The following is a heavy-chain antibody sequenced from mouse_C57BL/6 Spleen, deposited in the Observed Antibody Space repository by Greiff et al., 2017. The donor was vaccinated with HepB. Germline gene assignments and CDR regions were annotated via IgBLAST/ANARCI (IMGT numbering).Heavy chain of an antibody. V-gene: IGHV1-19*01. Sequence: EVQLQQSGPVLVKPGASVKMSCKASGYTFTDYYMNWVKQSHGKSLEWIGVINPYNGGTSYNQKFKGKATLTVDKSSSTAYMELNSLTSEDSAVYYCARGGNSGVYDYWGQGTTLTVSS. J-gene: IGHJ2*01. D-gene: IGHD2-1*01. CDR2: INPYNGGT. CDR1: GYTFTDYY. CDR3: ARGGNSGVYDY.